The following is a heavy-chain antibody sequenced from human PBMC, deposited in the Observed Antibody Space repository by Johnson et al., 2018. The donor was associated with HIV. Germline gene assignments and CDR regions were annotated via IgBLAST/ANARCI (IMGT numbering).Heavy chain of an antibody. CDR2: ITCDGGST. CDR3: ARTGRLFDAFDI. V-gene: IGHV3-20*04. D-gene: IGHD4/OR15-4a*01. Sequence: VQLVESGGGVVRPGGSLRLSCAASGFTFDDYGMRWVRQGPGKGLEWVSGITCDGGSTCYADSVKGRLTISRDNAKNSLYLQMNSLRTEDTALYYCARTGRLFDAFDIWGQGTMVTVSS. J-gene: IGHJ3*02. CDR1: GFTFDDYG.